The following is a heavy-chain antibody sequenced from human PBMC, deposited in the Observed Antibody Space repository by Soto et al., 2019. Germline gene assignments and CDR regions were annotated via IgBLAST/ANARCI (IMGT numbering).Heavy chain of an antibody. J-gene: IGHJ4*02. D-gene: IGHD6-6*01. CDR3: AREYGSSSWDVDY. V-gene: IGHV3-21*01. Sequence: GGSLRLSCAASGFTFSSFNMNWVRQAPGKGLEWVSFISSSSTYIYYADSVKGRFTVSRDNAKSSLYLQMSSLRAEDTGVYYCAREYGSSSWDVDYWGQGTLVTVSS. CDR2: ISSSSTYI. CDR1: GFTFSSFN.